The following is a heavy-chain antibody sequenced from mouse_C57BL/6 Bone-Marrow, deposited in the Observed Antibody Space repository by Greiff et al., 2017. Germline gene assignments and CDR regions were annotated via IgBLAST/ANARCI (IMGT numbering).Heavy chain of an antibody. V-gene: IGHV14-4*01. CDR2: IDPENGDT. Sequence: EVQLKESGAELVRPGASVKLSCTASGFNIKDDYMHWVKQRPEQGLEWIGWIDPENGDTEYASKFQGKATITADTSSNTAYLQLSSLTSEDTAVYYCTTLRSLMDYWGQGTSVTVSS. J-gene: IGHJ4*01. CDR3: TTLRSLMDY. CDR1: GFNIKDDY. D-gene: IGHD1-1*01.